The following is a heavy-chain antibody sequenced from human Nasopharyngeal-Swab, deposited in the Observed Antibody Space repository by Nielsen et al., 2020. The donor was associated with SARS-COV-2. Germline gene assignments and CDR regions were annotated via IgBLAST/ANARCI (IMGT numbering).Heavy chain of an antibody. Sequence: GESLKISCAASGFTFSSYGMHWVRQAPGKGLEWVAVIWYDGSNKYYADSVKGRFTISRDNSKNTLYLQMNSLRAEDTAVYYCAKDSRIQLWSSYYFDYWGQGTLVTVSS. J-gene: IGHJ4*02. D-gene: IGHD5-18*01. CDR3: AKDSRIQLWSSYYFDY. V-gene: IGHV3-33*06. CDR1: GFTFSSYG. CDR2: IWYDGSNK.